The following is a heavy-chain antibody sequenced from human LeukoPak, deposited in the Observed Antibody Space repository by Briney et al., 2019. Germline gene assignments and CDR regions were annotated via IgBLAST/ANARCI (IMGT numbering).Heavy chain of an antibody. CDR2: ISGSGGST. Sequence: GGSLRLSCAASGFTFSSYAMGWVRQAPGKGLEWVSAISGSGGSTYYADSVKGRFTISRDNSKNTLYLQMNSLRAEDTAVYYCAKPGGTFDSSGYHLPDAFDIWGQGTMVTVSS. V-gene: IGHV3-23*01. D-gene: IGHD3-22*01. CDR1: GFTFSSYA. J-gene: IGHJ3*02. CDR3: AKPGGTFDSSGYHLPDAFDI.